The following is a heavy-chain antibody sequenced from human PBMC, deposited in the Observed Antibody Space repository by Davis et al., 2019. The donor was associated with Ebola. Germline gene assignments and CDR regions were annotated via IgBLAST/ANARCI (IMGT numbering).Heavy chain of an antibody. J-gene: IGHJ6*04. Sequence: SETLSLTCTVSGGSTISSSSYWGWIRQPPRKGLEWIGEINHSGSTNYNPSLKSRVTISVDTSKNQFSLKLSSVTAADTAVYYCARGIVVVPAAMFGYYYYGMDVWGKGTTVTVSS. V-gene: IGHV4-39*07. CDR3: ARGIVVVPAAMFGYYYYGMDV. CDR1: GGSTISSSSY. D-gene: IGHD2-2*01. CDR2: INHSGST.